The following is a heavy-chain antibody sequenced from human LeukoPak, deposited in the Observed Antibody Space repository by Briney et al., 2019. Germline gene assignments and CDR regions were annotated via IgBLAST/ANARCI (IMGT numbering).Heavy chain of an antibody. CDR3: ARGYSGYFYY. Sequence: GGSLRLSCAASGFNFNDYGIHWVRQAPGKGLEWVALIWYDGRTKYYADSVKGRFTISRDNSKNTVFLQMNSLRAEDTAVYYCARGYSGYFYYWGQGTLVTVSS. CDR1: GFNFNDYG. D-gene: IGHD5-12*01. V-gene: IGHV3-33*01. CDR2: IWYDGRTK. J-gene: IGHJ4*02.